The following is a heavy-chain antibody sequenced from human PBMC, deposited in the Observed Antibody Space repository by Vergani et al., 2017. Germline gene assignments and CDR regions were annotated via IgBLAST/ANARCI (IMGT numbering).Heavy chain of an antibody. CDR2: IYTSGST. J-gene: IGHJ5*02. D-gene: IGHD2-2*01. CDR1: GYSISSGYY. Sequence: QVQLQESGPGLVKPSETLSLTCAVSGYSISSGYYWSWIRQPAGKGLEWIGRIYTSGSTNYNPSLKSRVTMSVDTSKNQFSLKLSSVTAADTAVYYCARDTHCSSTSCHGWFDPWGQGTLVTVSS. CDR3: ARDTHCSSTSCHGWFDP. V-gene: IGHV4-4*07.